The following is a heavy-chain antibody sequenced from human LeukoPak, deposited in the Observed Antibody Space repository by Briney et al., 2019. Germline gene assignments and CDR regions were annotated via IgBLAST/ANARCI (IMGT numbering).Heavy chain of an antibody. CDR1: GFTFSSYS. D-gene: IGHD2-2*01. CDR3: ARDDEVPADPYGMDV. J-gene: IGHJ6*02. V-gene: IGHV3-21*01. Sequence: GGFLRLSCAASGFTFSSYSMNWVRQAPGKGLEWVSSISSSSSYIYYADSVKGRFTISRDNAKNSLYLQMNSLRAEDTAVYYCARDDEVPADPYGMDVWGQGTTVTVSS. CDR2: ISSSSSYI.